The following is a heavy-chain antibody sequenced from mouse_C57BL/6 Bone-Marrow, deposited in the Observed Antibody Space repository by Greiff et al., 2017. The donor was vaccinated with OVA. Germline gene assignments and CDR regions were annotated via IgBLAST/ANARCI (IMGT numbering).Heavy chain of an antibody. V-gene: IGHV7-1*01. Sequence: EVKLMESGGGLVQSGRSLRLSCATSGFTFSDFYMEWVRQAPGKGLEWIAASRNKANDYTTEYSASVKGRFIVSRDTSQSILYLQMNALRAEDTAIYYCARDSYYPDYWGQGTLVTVSA. CDR1: GFTFSDFY. CDR2: SRNKANDYTT. J-gene: IGHJ3*01. CDR3: ARDSYYPDY. D-gene: IGHD1-1*01.